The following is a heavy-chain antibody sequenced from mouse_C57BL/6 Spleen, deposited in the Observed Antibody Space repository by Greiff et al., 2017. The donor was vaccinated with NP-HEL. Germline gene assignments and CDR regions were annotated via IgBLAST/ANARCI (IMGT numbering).Heavy chain of an antibody. Sequence: VQLQQSGAELVRPGASVTLSCKASGYTFTDYEMHWVKQTPVHGLEWIGAIDPETGGTAYNQKFKGKAILTADKSSSTAYMELRSLTSEDSAVYYCTRKNYSTSWFAYGGQGTLVTVSA. D-gene: IGHD2-5*01. CDR2: IDPETGGT. V-gene: IGHV1-15*01. CDR3: TRKNYSTSWFAY. J-gene: IGHJ3*01. CDR1: GYTFTDYE.